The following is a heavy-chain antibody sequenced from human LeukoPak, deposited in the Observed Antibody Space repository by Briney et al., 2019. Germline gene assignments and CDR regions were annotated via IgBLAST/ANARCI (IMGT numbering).Heavy chain of an antibody. Sequence: SVKVSCKASGDTFNSYAINWVRQAPGQGLEWMGRIFPIFGTANYAQKFQGRVTVTTDESTNTAYMELSSLRPEDTAMYYCARDRGERDSSWSLPAHGFDIWGQGTMVTVSS. CDR1: GDTFNSYA. J-gene: IGHJ3*02. V-gene: IGHV1-69*05. CDR2: IFPIFGTA. CDR3: ARDRGERDSSWSLPAHGFDI. D-gene: IGHD6-13*01.